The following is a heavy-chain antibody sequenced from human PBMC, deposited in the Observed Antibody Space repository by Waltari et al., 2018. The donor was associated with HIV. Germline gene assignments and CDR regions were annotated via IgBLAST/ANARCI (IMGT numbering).Heavy chain of an antibody. CDR2: ISAYNGNT. CDR3: ARVGCSSASCYSGWFDP. Sequence: QAQLAQSGAEVKKPGASVKVSCKASGYTFTSYGISWVRQAPGQGLEWLGWISAYNGNTNYVQKLQGRVTMTTDTSTSTAYMELRSLRSDDTAVYYCARVGCSSASCYSGWFDPWGQGTLVTVSS. J-gene: IGHJ5*02. V-gene: IGHV1-18*01. D-gene: IGHD2-2*01. CDR1: GYTFTSYG.